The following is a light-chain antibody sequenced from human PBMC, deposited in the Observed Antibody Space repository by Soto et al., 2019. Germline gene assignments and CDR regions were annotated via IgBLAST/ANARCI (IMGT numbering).Light chain of an antibody. Sequence: EIVLTQSPGTLSLSPGERATLSCRASQSVSSSYLAWYQQKPGQAPRLLIYNASSSATGIPDKFSGSGSGTDFTLTISRLEPEDFAVYYCQQYGSSPITFDPGTKVDIK. CDR2: NAS. V-gene: IGKV3-20*01. CDR1: QSVSSSY. J-gene: IGKJ3*01. CDR3: QQYGSSPIT.